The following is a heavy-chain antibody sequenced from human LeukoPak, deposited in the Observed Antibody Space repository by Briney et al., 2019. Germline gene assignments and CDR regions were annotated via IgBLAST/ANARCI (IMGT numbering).Heavy chain of an antibody. CDR3: AKDFYSSGYVSKLDY. CDR2: ISGSGGST. V-gene: IGHV3-23*01. D-gene: IGHD5-12*01. Sequence: PGGSLRLSCAASGFTFGSYAMSWVRQAPGKGLEWVSAISGSGGSTYYADSVKGRFTISRDNSKNTLYLQMNSLRAEDTAVYYCAKDFYSSGYVSKLDYWGQGTLVTVSS. CDR1: GFTFGSYA. J-gene: IGHJ4*02.